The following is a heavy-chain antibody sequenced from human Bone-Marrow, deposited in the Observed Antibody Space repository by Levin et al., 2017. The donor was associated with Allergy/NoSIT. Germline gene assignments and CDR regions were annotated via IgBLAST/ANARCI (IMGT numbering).Heavy chain of an antibody. CDR1: GFTSGEYT. D-gene: IGHD4-11*01. J-gene: IGHJ4*02. CDR3: AKDSRLDSFDS. Sequence: GGSLRLSCAASGFTSGEYTMHWVRQAPGKGLEWISLVSWDGSTTYYADSVKGRFTISRDNSRNSLFLQMNSLRVEDSALYYCAKDSRLDSFDSWGQGTLVTVSS. V-gene: IGHV3-43*01. CDR2: VSWDGSTT.